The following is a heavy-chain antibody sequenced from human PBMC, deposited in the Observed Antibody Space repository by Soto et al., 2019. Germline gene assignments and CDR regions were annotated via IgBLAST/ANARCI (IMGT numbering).Heavy chain of an antibody. D-gene: IGHD1-1*01. Sequence: GGALRLSCAASGFTFRSYAIHWVRRAPGQGLEWVAYISYDANSKRYSDSVKGRFTISRDNSANTVYLQMDSLRVEDTAVYYCAREMSERYTTDHWGQGTLVTVSS. V-gene: IGHV3-30-3*01. CDR2: ISYDANSK. CDR1: GFTFRSYA. J-gene: IGHJ4*02. CDR3: AREMSERYTTDH.